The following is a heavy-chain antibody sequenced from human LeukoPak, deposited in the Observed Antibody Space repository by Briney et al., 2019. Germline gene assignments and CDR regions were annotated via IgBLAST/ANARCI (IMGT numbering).Heavy chain of an antibody. CDR1: GYTFTNYY. D-gene: IGHD3-10*01. CDR2: MNPNSGNT. Sequence: ASVKVSCKASGYTFTNYYMHWVRQATGQGLEWMGWMNPNSGNTGYAQKFQGRVTITRNTSISTAYMELSSLRSEDTAVYYCARGRGIDYWGQGTLVTVSS. V-gene: IGHV1-8*03. CDR3: ARGRGIDY. J-gene: IGHJ4*02.